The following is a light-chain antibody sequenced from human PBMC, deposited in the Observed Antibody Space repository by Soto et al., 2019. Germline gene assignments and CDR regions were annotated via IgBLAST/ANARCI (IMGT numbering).Light chain of an antibody. J-gene: IGLJ1*01. Sequence: SYELTQPPSVSVAPGQTARITCGGNNIGSKSVHWYQQKPGQAPVLVVYDDSDRPSGIPERFSGSNSGNTATLTISRVEAGDEADYYCQVWDSSSDLGVFGTGTKVTV. CDR2: DDS. CDR3: QVWDSSSDLGV. V-gene: IGLV3-21*02. CDR1: NIGSKS.